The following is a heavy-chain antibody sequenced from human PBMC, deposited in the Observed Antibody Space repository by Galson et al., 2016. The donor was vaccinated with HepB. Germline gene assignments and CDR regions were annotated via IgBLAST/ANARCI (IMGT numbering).Heavy chain of an antibody. CDR1: GFSLSTGGVS. CDR3: AHIPPPGRIVRWGEYT. CDR2: IYWNDDK. J-gene: IGHJ5*02. D-gene: IGHD2-21*01. Sequence: PALVKPTQTLTLTCAFSGFSLSTGGVSVAWIRQPPGKALEWLALIYWNDDKRYSPSLKSRLTITKDTSKNQVVLSLTNMDLVDTAPYSCAHIPPPGRIVRWGEYTWGQGTLVTVSS. V-gene: IGHV2-5*01.